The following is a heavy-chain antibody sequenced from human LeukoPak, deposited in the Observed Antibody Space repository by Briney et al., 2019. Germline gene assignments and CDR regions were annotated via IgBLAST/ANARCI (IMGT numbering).Heavy chain of an antibody. Sequence: SETLSLTCAVYGGSFSPYYWSWIRQPPGKGLEWIGNISQSAIASYSPSLKSRVTISLDTSNNHFSLDLRSVTAADTAVYFCARASVEHSIVAGDYFDYWGQGTLVTVSS. CDR2: ISQSAIA. J-gene: IGHJ4*02. CDR1: GGSFSPYY. V-gene: IGHV4-34*01. CDR3: ARASVEHSIVAGDYFDY. D-gene: IGHD2-15*01.